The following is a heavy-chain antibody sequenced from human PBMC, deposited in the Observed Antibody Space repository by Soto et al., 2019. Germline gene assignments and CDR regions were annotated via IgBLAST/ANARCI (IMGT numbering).Heavy chain of an antibody. V-gene: IGHV4-34*01. J-gene: IGHJ6*04. Sequence: QVQLQQWGAGLLKPSETLSLTCAVYGGSLSGYYGNWIRQSPGKGLEWIGEINHSGSTNYNPSLKSRVTISIDTSKNQFSLKLSSVTAADTAVYYCARTRNVDVWGEGTTVIVSS. CDR2: INHSGST. D-gene: IGHD1-1*01. CDR1: GGSLSGYY. CDR3: ARTRNVDV.